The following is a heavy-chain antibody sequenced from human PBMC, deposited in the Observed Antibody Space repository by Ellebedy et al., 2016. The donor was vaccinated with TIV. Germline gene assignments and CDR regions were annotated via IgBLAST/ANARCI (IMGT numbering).Heavy chain of an antibody. D-gene: IGHD5-12*01. Sequence: GESLKISCAASGFTFSSYGIHWVRQAPGKGLEWVAVIWYDGSNEYYADSVKGRFTISRDNAKNSLYLQMNSLRAEDTAVYYCARGGGYDFHGPYWGQGTLVTVSS. CDR1: GFTFSSYG. V-gene: IGHV3-33*01. J-gene: IGHJ4*02. CDR2: IWYDGSNE. CDR3: ARGGGYDFHGPY.